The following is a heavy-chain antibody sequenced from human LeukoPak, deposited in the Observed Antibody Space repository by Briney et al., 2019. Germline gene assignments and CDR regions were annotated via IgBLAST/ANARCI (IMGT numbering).Heavy chain of an antibody. CDR2: INHSGST. J-gene: IGHJ4*02. Sequence: SETLSLTCAVYGGSFSGYYWSWIRQPPGKGLEWIGEINHSGSTNYNPSPKSRVTISVDTSKNQFSLKLSSVTAADTAEYYCARRGDSYTSFDYWGQGTLVTVSS. CDR3: ARRGDSYTSFDY. V-gene: IGHV4-34*01. CDR1: GGSFSGYY.